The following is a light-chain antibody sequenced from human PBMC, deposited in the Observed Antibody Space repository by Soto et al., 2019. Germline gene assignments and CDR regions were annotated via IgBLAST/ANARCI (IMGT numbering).Light chain of an antibody. J-gene: IGLJ1*01. V-gene: IGLV1-40*01. CDR1: GPNIGAGYG. CDR2: GSD. Sequence: QSVLTQPPSVPGAPGQTVTISCTGVGPNIGAGYGVQWYQQLPGTAPRLLIYGSDDRPSGVPDRFSASVSGNSASLAITGLQTEDEAVYYCQSYDSNLSEVFGPGTKVTVL. CDR3: QSYDSNLSEV.